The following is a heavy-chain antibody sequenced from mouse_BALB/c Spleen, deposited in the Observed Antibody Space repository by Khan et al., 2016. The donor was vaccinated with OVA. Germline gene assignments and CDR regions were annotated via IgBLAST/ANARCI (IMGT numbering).Heavy chain of an antibody. Sequence: EVQGVESGPGLVKPSQSLSLTCTVTGYSITSGYAWNWIRQFPGNKLEWMGYISYSGVTSYTPSLKSRISINRDTSKNQFFLQLNSVTTEATATYYCARGNYYGYYFDYWGQGTTLTVSS. J-gene: IGHJ2*01. CDR2: ISYSGVT. D-gene: IGHD1-1*01. CDR3: ARGNYYGYYFDY. CDR1: GYSITSGYA. V-gene: IGHV3-2*02.